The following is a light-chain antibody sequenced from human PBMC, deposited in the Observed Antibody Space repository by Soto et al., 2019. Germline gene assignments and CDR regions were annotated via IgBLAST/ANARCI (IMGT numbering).Light chain of an antibody. Sequence: DIVLTQSPATLSLSPGDRVTLSCRASQTVGKYLSWYQHNPGQGPRLLVYDASNRATGVPARFSGSGSETDFTLTISSLEPEDFAAYYCQQRLNWPLTFGQGTSLDIK. CDR2: DAS. V-gene: IGKV3-11*01. CDR3: QQRLNWPLT. J-gene: IGKJ5*01. CDR1: QTVGKY.